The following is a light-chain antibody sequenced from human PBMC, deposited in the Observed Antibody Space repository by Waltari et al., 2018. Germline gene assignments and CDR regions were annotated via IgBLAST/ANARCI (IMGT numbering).Light chain of an antibody. CDR3: SVWDASVNGVI. Sequence: QSVLTQPPSVSEAPRQRVTISCSGRSSNIGRNGVNWYQQVPGKAPKLLIYFDDLLPSGVSDRFSASKSGTSASLAISGLQSDDEADYYCSVWDASVNGVIFGGGTRLTVL. CDR1: SSNIGRNG. CDR2: FDD. J-gene: IGLJ2*01. V-gene: IGLV1-36*01.